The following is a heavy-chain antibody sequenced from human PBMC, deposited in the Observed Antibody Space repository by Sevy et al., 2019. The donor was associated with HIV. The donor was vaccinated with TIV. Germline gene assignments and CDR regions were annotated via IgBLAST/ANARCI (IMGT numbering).Heavy chain of an antibody. Sequence: GGSLRLSCAASGFTFSSYAMHWVRQAPGKGLQWVAVISYDGSKKFYADSVKGRFTISRDNSKNTLYLQINSLKPEDTAVYYYAIDGGYSIKWYPLYWGHGTLVTVSS. J-gene: IGHJ4*01. CDR3: AIDGGYSIKWYPLY. CDR2: ISYDGSKK. D-gene: IGHD1-26*01. CDR1: GFTFSSYA. V-gene: IGHV3-30-3*01.